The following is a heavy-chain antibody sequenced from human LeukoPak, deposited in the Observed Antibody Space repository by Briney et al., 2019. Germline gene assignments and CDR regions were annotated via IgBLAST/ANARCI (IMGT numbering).Heavy chain of an antibody. Sequence: SVKVSCKASGGTFSSYAISWVRQAPGQGLEWMGGIIPIFGTANYAQKFQGRVTITADESTSTAYMELSSLRSEDTAVYYCAQGGFWSGSVYYYYGMDVWGQGTTVTVSS. CDR3: AQGGFWSGSVYYYYGMDV. J-gene: IGHJ6*02. CDR1: GGTFSSYA. CDR2: IIPIFGTA. D-gene: IGHD3-3*01. V-gene: IGHV1-69*13.